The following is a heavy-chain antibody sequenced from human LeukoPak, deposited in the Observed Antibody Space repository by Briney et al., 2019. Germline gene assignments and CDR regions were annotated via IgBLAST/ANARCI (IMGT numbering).Heavy chain of an antibody. CDR3: ARDHYYGSGIN. V-gene: IGHV4-30-2*01. Sequence: SETLSLTCTVSGGSISSGGYYWSWIRQPPGKGLEWIGYIYHSGSTYYNPSLKSRVTISVDRSKNQFSLKLSSVTAADTAVYYCARDHYYGSGINWGQGTLVTVSS. CDR2: IYHSGST. J-gene: IGHJ4*02. D-gene: IGHD3-10*01. CDR1: GGSISSGGYY.